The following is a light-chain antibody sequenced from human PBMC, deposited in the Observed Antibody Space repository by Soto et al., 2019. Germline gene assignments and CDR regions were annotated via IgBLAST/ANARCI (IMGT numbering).Light chain of an antibody. V-gene: IGKV1-5*01. Sequence: DIQMNHSPSTLSASVGDRVTMTFRASESISSWLAWYQQKPGKAPKLLIHDASSLESGVPSRFSGSGSGTEFTLTISSLQPDDFATYYCQQYNSYSWTFGQGTKV. CDR3: QQYNSYSWT. J-gene: IGKJ1*01. CDR1: ESISSW. CDR2: DAS.